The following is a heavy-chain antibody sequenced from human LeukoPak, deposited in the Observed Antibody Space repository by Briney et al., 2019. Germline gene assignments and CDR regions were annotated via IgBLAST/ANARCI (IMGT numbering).Heavy chain of an antibody. CDR2: IYYSGST. Sequence: PSETLSLTCTVSGGSISSYYWSWIRQPPGKGLEWIGYIYYSGSTNYNPSLKSRVTISVDTSKNQFSLKLSSVTAADTAVYYCARENQEYYYDSSGYYRWGQGTLVTVSS. J-gene: IGHJ4*02. V-gene: IGHV4-59*12. CDR1: GGSISSYY. CDR3: ARENQEYYYDSSGYYR. D-gene: IGHD3-22*01.